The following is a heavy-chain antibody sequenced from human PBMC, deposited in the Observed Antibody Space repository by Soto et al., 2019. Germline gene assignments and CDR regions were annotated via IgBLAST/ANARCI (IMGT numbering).Heavy chain of an antibody. CDR2: IWYAGSNK. CDR1: GFTFSSYG. CDR3: ARDRTYYDFWSGYSFPDY. Sequence: QVQLLEAGGGVVQPGRSLRLSCAASGFTFSSYGMHWVRQAPGKGLEWVAVIWYAGSNKYYADSVKGRFTISRDNSKNTLYLQMNSLRAEDTAVYYCARDRTYYDFWSGYSFPDYWGQGTLVTVSS. J-gene: IGHJ4*02. V-gene: IGHV3-33*01. D-gene: IGHD3-3*01.